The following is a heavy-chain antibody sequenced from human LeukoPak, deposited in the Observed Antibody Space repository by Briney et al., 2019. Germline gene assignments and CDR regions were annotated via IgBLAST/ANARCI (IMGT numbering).Heavy chain of an antibody. Sequence: SETLSLACTVSGGSISSDSYYWGWIRQPPGKGLEWIGSIFYSGAIYSNPSLKSRVTISVDTSKNQFSLKLSSVTAADTAVYYCARVADYDSSGEIDYWGQGTLVTVSS. J-gene: IGHJ4*02. D-gene: IGHD3-22*01. CDR1: GGSISSDSYY. V-gene: IGHV4-39*07. CDR3: ARVADYDSSGEIDY. CDR2: IFYSGAI.